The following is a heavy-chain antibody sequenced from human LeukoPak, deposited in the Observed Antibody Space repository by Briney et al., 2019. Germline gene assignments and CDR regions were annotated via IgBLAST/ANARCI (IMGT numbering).Heavy chain of an antibody. CDR2: ILGDGSST. CDR3: AKDRYSSSWYTIDY. V-gene: IGHV3-43*02. Sequence: PGGSLRLSCAASGFTFDDYAMHWVRQVPGKGLEWVSLILGDGSSTNYADSVKGRFTISRDNSKNSLYLHMNSLRVVDTALYFCAKDRYSSSWYTIDYWGQGTLVTVSS. J-gene: IGHJ4*02. D-gene: IGHD6-13*01. CDR1: GFTFDDYA.